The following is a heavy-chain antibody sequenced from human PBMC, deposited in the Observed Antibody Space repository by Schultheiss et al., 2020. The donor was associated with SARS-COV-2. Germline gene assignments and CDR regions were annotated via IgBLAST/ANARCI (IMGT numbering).Heavy chain of an antibody. V-gene: IGHV4-61*05. CDR3: ARVMQATITSGYYYYYYMDV. Sequence: SQTLSLTCTVSGGSISSSSYYWGWIRQPPGKGLEWIGYIYYSGSTNYNPSLKSRVTISVDTSKNQFSLKLSSVTAAVTAVYYCARVMQATITSGYYYYYYMDVWGKGTTVTVSS. J-gene: IGHJ6*03. D-gene: IGHD5-12*01. CDR1: GGSISSSSYY. CDR2: IYYSGST.